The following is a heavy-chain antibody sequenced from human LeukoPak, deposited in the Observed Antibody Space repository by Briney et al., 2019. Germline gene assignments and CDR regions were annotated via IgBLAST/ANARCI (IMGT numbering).Heavy chain of an antibody. V-gene: IGHV3-7*01. CDR1: GFTFTTFW. CDR3: TRVGVGGY. J-gene: IGHJ4*02. D-gene: IGHD3-16*01. CDR2: ISPDGRDK. Sequence: GGSLRLSCAASGFTFTTFWMTWVRQAPGKGLEWVANISPDGRDKYYVDSVKGRLTISRDNAKDSLFLQMNSLRAEDTAMYFCTRVGVGGYWGQGTLVTVSS.